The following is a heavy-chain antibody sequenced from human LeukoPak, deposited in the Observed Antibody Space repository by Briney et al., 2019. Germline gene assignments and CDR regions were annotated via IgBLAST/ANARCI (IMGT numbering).Heavy chain of an antibody. V-gene: IGHV3-7*03. CDR3: ARRNAMDV. J-gene: IGHJ6*02. CDR1: GFTFSNYW. Sequence: GGSLRLSCAASGFTFSNYWMTWVRQAPGKGLEWVANINRDGSERYYVDSVKGRSTISRDDAKSSLYLQMNSLRAEDTAVYYCARRNAMDVWGQGTTVIVFS. CDR2: INRDGSER.